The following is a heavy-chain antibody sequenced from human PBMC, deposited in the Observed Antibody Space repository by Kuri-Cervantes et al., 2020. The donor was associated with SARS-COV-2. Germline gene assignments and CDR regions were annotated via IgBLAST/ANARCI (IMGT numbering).Heavy chain of an antibody. CDR1: GGTFSSYA. CDR3: ARPYCTSSTCYDGTFDS. J-gene: IGHJ4*02. V-gene: IGHV1-69*06. Sequence: SVKVSCKASGGTFSSYAVTWVRQAPGRGLEWMGRIIPLFGTTIYAEKFRGRVTLTADKSTNTAYMELSSLRSEDTAVYYCARPYCTSSTCYDGTFDSWGQGTLITVSS. CDR2: IIPLFGTT. D-gene: IGHD2-2*01.